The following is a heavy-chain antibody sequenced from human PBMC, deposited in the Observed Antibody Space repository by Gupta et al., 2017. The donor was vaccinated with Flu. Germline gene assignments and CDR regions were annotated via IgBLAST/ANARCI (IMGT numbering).Heavy chain of an antibody. CDR2: ISYGGSI. CDR3: ARHRGYNYGALDVFDI. D-gene: IGHD4/OR15-4a*01. J-gene: IGHJ3*02. CDR1: DGSVSSSDYY. Sequence: QLQLQESGPGLVKPSETLSLTCIVSDGSVSSSDYYWGWIRQPPGKGLEWIGSISYGGSIYYNPSLESRVTIFVDTSKNQFSLKLSSVTAADTALYYCARHRGYNYGALDVFDIWGQGTMVTVSS. V-gene: IGHV4-39*01.